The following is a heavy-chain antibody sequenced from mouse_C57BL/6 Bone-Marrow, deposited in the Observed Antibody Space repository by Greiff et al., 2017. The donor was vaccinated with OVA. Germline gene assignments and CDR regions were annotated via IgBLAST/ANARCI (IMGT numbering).Heavy chain of an antibody. Sequence: VQLKESGGGLVQPKGSLKLSCAASGFSFNTYAMNWVRQAPGKGLEWVARIRSKSNNYATYYADSVKDRFTISRDDSESMLYLQMNNLKTEDTAMYYCVRQGGWLLSFAYWGQGTLVTVSA. D-gene: IGHD2-3*01. J-gene: IGHJ3*01. CDR2: IRSKSNNYAT. CDR3: VRQGGWLLSFAY. V-gene: IGHV10-1*01. CDR1: GFSFNTYA.